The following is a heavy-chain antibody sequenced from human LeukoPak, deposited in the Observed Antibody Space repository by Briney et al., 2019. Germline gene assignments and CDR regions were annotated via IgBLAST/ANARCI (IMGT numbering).Heavy chain of an antibody. CDR1: GCSISSYY. J-gene: IGHJ5*02. V-gene: IGHV4-59*01. Sequence: SETLSLTCTGSGCSISSYYWSWIRQPRGKGLEWIGYIYNNGSTNYNPSLKSRVTISVDTTKNQSSLKLSSVTAADTALYYCARARINWFVPWGQGTLVTVSS. D-gene: IGHD1-14*01. CDR3: ARARINWFVP. CDR2: IYNNGST.